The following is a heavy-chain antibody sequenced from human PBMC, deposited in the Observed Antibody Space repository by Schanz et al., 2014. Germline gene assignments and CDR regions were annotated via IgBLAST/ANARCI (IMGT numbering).Heavy chain of an antibody. V-gene: IGHV1-18*01. CDR2: ISAYNGNT. D-gene: IGHD3-10*01. J-gene: IGHJ6*02. CDR1: GSTFSNYG. Sequence: VQLVQSGAEVRKPGASVKVSCKASGSTFSNYGISWVRQAPGQGPEWMGWISAYNGNTKYAQNLQGRATMTTDTSTSTAYMELRSLTTDDTAVYYCARAKRFGDMDVWGQGTTVTVSS. CDR3: ARAKRFGDMDV.